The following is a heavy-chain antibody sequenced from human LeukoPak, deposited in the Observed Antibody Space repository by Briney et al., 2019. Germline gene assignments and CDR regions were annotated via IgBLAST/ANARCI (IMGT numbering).Heavy chain of an antibody. CDR1: GFTFSSYG. CDR2: ISYDGSNT. CDR3: ASPGSYYYGMDV. J-gene: IGHJ6*02. V-gene: IGHV3-30*03. Sequence: PGRSLRLSCAASGFTFSSYGMHWVRQAPGKGLEWVAVISYDGSNTYYADSVKGRFTISRDNSKNTLYLQMNSLRAEDTAVYYCASPGSYYYGMDVWGQGTTVTVSS.